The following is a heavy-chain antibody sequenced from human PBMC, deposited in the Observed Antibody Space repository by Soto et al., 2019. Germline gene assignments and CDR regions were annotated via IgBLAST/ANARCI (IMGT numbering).Heavy chain of an antibody. CDR1: GYSISSGYY. V-gene: IGHV4-38-2*02. D-gene: IGHD2-8*01. J-gene: IGHJ4*02. Sequence: KPSETLSLTCAVSGYSISSGYYWGWIRQPPGKGLEWIGSIYHSGSTYYNPSLKSRVTISVDTSKNQFSLKLSSVTAADTAVYYCARDPVLDYWGQGTLVTVSS. CDR2: IYHSGST. CDR3: ARDPVLDY.